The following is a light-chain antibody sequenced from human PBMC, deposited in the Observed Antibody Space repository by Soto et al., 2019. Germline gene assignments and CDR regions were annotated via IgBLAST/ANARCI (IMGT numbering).Light chain of an antibody. J-gene: IGKJ2*01. CDR1: ESVGSN. V-gene: IGKV3-15*01. CDR2: GAS. CDR3: QQYYKWPPET. Sequence: IVMTQSPATLSVSPGERATLSCRASESVGSNLAWYQQKPGQAPRLLIHGASKRATGIPARFSGSGSGTEFTLTISSLQSEDFAVYYCQQYYKWPPETFGQGTK.